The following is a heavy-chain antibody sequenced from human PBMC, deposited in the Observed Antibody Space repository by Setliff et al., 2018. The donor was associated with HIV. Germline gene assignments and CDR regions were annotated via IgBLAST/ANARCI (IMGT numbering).Heavy chain of an antibody. CDR3: ARDFKRYNSPCRFDP. Sequence: SETLSLTCSVSGGSISSATYYWNWIRQPAGKALEWIGRINTSGTTIYSPSLKSRVTISLEKSNNQFSLKLSSVTAADTAAYYCARDFKRYNSPCRFDPWGQGILVTVSS. D-gene: IGHD1-1*01. CDR2: INTSGTT. CDR1: GGSISSATYY. V-gene: IGHV4-61*02. J-gene: IGHJ5*02.